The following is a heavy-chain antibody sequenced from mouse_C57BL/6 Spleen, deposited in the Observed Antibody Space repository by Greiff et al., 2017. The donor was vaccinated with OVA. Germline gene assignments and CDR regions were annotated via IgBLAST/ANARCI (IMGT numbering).Heavy chain of an antibody. D-gene: IGHD1-1*01. CDR3: ARRDYGSSYFDY. J-gene: IGHJ2*01. V-gene: IGHV1-69*01. Sequence: VQLQQPGAELVMPGASVKLSCKASGYTFTSYWMHWVKQRPGQGLEWIGEIDPSDSYTNYNQKFKGKSTLTVDKYSSTAYMQLSSLKSEDSAVYDCARRDYGSSYFDYWGQGTLLTVSS. CDR1: GYTFTSYW. CDR2: IDPSDSYT.